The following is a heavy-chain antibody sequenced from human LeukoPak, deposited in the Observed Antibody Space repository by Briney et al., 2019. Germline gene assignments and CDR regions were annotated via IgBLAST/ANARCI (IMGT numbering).Heavy chain of an antibody. CDR2: INPGDSDT. D-gene: IGHD6-6*01. CDR3: ARSVYSNSHDYFDY. J-gene: IGHJ4*02. Sequence: GAPLKISSKGSGYSFTSYWIGCGRPLPGKRLGWMGIINPGDSDTRYSPSFEGQVTISADKSISTAYLQWSSLKASDTAMYYCARSVYSNSHDYFDYWGQGTLVTVSS. CDR1: GYSFTSYW. V-gene: IGHV5-51*01.